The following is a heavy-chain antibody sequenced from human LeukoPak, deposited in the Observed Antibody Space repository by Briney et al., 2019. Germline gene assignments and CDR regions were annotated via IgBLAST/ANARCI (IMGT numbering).Heavy chain of an antibody. V-gene: IGHV4-34*01. J-gene: IGHJ4*02. CDR3: ARGVGDGYNYDY. D-gene: IGHD5-24*01. CDR1: GGSFSGYY. CDR2: INHSGNT. Sequence: SETLSLTCAVYGGSFSGYYWSWIRQPPGKGLEWIGEINHSGNTNYNPSLKSRVTISVDTSKNQFSLKLSSVTAADTAVYYCARGVGDGYNYDYWGQGTLVTVSS.